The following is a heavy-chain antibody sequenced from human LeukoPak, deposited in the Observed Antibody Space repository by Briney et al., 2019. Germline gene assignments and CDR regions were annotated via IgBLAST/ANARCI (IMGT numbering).Heavy chain of an antibody. CDR2: ISAYNGGT. D-gene: IGHD3-10*01. J-gene: IGHJ6*02. CDR1: GYTFTSYA. V-gene: IGHV1-18*01. Sequence: ASVKVSCKASGYTFTSYAIAWVRQAPGQGLEWMGWISAYNGGTNYAQKFRGRVTVTTDTSTNTGYMELRSLRSDDTAVYFCARDQLRYYGSNNYYSDMDFWGQGTTVTASS. CDR3: ARDQLRYYGSNNYYSDMDF.